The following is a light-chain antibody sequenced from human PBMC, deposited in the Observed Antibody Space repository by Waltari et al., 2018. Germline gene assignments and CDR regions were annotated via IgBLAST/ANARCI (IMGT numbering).Light chain of an antibody. CDR3: QQYNTYPWT. CDR2: DAS. CDR1: QSISSW. V-gene: IGKV1-5*01. Sequence: DIQMTQSPSTVSASVAARVTITCRASQSISSWLAWYQQKPGKAPKLLIYDASSLESGVPSRFSGSGSGTEFTLTISSLQPDDFAAYYCQQYNTYPWTFGQGTKVEIK. J-gene: IGKJ1*01.